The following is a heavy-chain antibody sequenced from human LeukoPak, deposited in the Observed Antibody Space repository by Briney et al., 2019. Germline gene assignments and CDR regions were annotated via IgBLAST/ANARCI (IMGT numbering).Heavy chain of an antibody. CDR2: ISFSSTDI. D-gene: IGHD5-12*01. J-gene: IGHJ4*02. CDR3: ARYSGYDYFFDL. CDR1: GFTLTNYN. V-gene: IGHV3-21*01. Sequence: GGSLRLSCAASGFTLTNYNMHGVRQAPEGGLEWVSSISFSSTDIYYADSVMGRVTISRDNAKNSLYLQGSSLRAEDTAVYYCARYSGYDYFFDLWGQGTLVTVSS.